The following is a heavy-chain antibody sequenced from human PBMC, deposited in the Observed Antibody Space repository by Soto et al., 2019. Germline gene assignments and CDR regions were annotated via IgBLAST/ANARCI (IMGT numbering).Heavy chain of an antibody. D-gene: IGHD4-17*01. CDR2: IIPILGLA. CDR3: ARGTVYGDGGEGAFDI. J-gene: IGHJ3*02. V-gene: IGHV1-69*02. Sequence: QVQLVQSGAEVKKPGSSVKVSCKASGGTFSSYTISWVRQAPGQGLEWMGRIIPILGLANYAQKFQGRVTITADKSTRTAYMELSSVGSEDTAVYYCARGTVYGDGGEGAFDIWGQGTMVTVSS. CDR1: GGTFSSYT.